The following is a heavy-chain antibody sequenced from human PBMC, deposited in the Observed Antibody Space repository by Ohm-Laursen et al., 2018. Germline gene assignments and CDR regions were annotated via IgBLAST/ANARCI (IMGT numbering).Heavy chain of an antibody. J-gene: IGHJ4*02. CDR2: IYYSGST. D-gene: IGHD3-22*01. V-gene: IGHV4-59*01. CDR1: GGSTSSYY. CDR3: ARVAFPYYYDSSGYTH. Sequence: GTLSLTCTVSGGSTSSYYWSWIRQPPGKGLEWIGYIYYSGSTNYNPSLKSRVTISVDTSKNQFSLKLSSVTAADTAVYYCARVAFPYYYDSSGYTHWGQGTLVTVSS.